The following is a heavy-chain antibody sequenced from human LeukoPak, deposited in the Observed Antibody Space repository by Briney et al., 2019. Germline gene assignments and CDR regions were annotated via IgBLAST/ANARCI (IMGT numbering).Heavy chain of an antibody. D-gene: IGHD3-3*01. Sequence: PSETLSLTCAVSGYSISSGYYWGWIRQPPGKGLEWIGSIYHSGSTYYNPSLKSRVTISVDTSKNQFSLKLSSVTAADTAVYYCATIFGVANPVDYWGQGTLVTVSS. CDR2: IYHSGST. CDR1: GYSISSGYY. CDR3: ATIFGVANPVDY. V-gene: IGHV4-38-2*01. J-gene: IGHJ4*02.